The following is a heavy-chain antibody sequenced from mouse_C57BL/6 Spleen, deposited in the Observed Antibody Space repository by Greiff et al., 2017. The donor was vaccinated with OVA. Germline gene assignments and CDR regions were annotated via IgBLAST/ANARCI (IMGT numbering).Heavy chain of an antibody. Sequence: QVQLQQPGAELVKPGASVKMSCKASGYTFTSYWITWVKQRPGQGLEWIGDIYPGSGSTNYNEKFKGKATLTVDTSSSTAYMQLSSLTSEDSAVYDCASGSSYDWYFDVWGTGTTVTVSS. J-gene: IGHJ1*03. V-gene: IGHV1-55*01. CDR3: ASGSSYDWYFDV. CDR2: IYPGSGST. D-gene: IGHD1-1*01. CDR1: GYTFTSYW.